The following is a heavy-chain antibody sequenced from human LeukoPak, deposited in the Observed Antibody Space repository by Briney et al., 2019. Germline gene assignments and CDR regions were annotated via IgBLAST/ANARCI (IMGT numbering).Heavy chain of an antibody. CDR3: AKEQSSSGFFDY. D-gene: IGHD6-6*01. CDR2: ISSSSSYI. CDR1: GFTFSSYS. V-gene: IGHV3-21*04. Sequence: GGSLRLSCAASGFTFSSYSMNWVRQAPGKGLEWVSSISSSSSYIYYADSVKGRFTISRDNSKNTLYLQMNSLRAEDTAVYYCAKEQSSSGFFDYWGQGTLVTVSS. J-gene: IGHJ4*02.